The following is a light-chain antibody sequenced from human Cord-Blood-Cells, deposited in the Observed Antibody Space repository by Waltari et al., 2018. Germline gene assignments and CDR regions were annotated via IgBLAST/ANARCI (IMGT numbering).Light chain of an antibody. Sequence: QSALTQPASVSGSPGQSIPISCTGTSRAVGSYNLFSWYQQHPGKAPKLMIYEGSKRPSGVSNRFSGSKSGNTASLTISGLQAEDEADYYCCSYAGSEYVFGTGTKVTVL. J-gene: IGLJ1*01. CDR3: CSYAGSEYV. CDR2: EGS. V-gene: IGLV2-23*01. CDR1: SRAVGSYNL.